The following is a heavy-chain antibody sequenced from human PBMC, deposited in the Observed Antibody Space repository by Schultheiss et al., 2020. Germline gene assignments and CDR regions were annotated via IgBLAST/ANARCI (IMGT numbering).Heavy chain of an antibody. V-gene: IGHV3-73*01. CDR2: IRSKANSYAT. Sequence: GGSLRLSCAASGFTFSGSAMHWVRQASGKGLEWVGRIRSKANSYATAYAASVKGRFTISRDDSKNTAYLQMNSLKTEDTAVYYCTTTIAARRYYYGMDVWGHGTMVTLSS. CDR1: GFTFSGSA. J-gene: IGHJ6*02. CDR3: TTTIAARRYYYGMDV. D-gene: IGHD6-6*01.